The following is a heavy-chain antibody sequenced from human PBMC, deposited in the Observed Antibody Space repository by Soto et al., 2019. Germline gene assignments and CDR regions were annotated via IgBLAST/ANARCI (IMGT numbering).Heavy chain of an antibody. CDR3: SRDVDFGEEDV. D-gene: IGHD4-17*01. Sequence: TSETLSLTCDVNGGSFSGYYWNWIRQPPGKGLEWIGEINHSGSTNYDPSLKSRVTISIDTSKNQFSLKLTSATAADTAVYYCSRDVDFGEEDVWGQGTTVTVSS. CDR1: GGSFSGYY. V-gene: IGHV4-34*01. CDR2: INHSGST. J-gene: IGHJ6*02.